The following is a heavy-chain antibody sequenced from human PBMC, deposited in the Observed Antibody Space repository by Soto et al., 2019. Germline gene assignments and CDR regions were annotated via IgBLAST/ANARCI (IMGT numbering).Heavy chain of an antibody. V-gene: IGHV3-23*01. Sequence: PGGSLILSCAASGFSFSTYAMSWVRQAPGKGLEWVSSLTGSGDGTYYADSVKGRFAISRDNSKNTLFLQMSSLRAEDTAIYYCARKHDNAWPSFDYWGQGTLVTVSS. J-gene: IGHJ4*02. CDR3: ARKHDNAWPSFDY. CDR2: LTGSGDGT. CDR1: GFSFSTYA. D-gene: IGHD2-2*01.